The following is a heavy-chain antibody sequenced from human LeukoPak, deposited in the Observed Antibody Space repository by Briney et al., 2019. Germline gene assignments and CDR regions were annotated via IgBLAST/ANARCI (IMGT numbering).Heavy chain of an antibody. J-gene: IGHJ4*02. D-gene: IGHD5-18*01. Sequence: SETLSLTCTVSGGSISGYYWSWIRQPPGKGLEWIGYVYYSGSTNYKPSLKSRVTISVDTSKNQFSLKLNSVTAADTAVYYCASRGYSYGLTIDYWGQGTLVTVSS. CDR2: VYYSGST. CDR1: GGSISGYY. CDR3: ASRGYSYGLTIDY. V-gene: IGHV4-59*01.